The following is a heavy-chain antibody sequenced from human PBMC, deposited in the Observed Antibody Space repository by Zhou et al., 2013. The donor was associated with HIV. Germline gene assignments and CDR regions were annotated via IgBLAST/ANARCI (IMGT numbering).Heavy chain of an antibody. CDR3: AREARGNVDY. Sequence: QVQLVQSGAEVRNPGSSVKVSCKTSGDTFSTYGISWVRQAPGQGLEWMGGIIPIFGTANYAQKFQGRVTMTADKSTSTAYMDLSSLRSEDTAIYYCAREARGNVDYWGQGTLVTVSS. J-gene: IGHJ4*02. V-gene: IGHV1-69*14. CDR1: GDTFSTYG. CDR2: IIPIFGTA. D-gene: IGHD3-10*01.